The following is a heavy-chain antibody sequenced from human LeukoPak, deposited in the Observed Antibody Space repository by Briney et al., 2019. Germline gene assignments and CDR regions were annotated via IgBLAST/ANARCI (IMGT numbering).Heavy chain of an antibody. Sequence: PGGSLRLSCAASGFTFDDYTMHWVRQAPGKGLEWVSLISWDVGSTYYADSVKGRFTISRDNSKNSLYLQMNSLRTEDTALYYCAKDTEIGYYFDYWGQGTLVTVSS. J-gene: IGHJ4*02. CDR1: GFTFDDYT. V-gene: IGHV3-43*01. CDR3: AKDTEIGYYFDY. CDR2: ISWDVGST. D-gene: IGHD3-16*01.